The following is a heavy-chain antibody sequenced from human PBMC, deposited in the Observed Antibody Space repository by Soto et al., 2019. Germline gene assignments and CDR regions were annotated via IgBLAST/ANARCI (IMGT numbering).Heavy chain of an antibody. V-gene: IGHV1-69*01. D-gene: IGHD2-2*02. Sequence: QVQLVQSGAAVSKPGSSVKVSCKASGGTFGIYAVGWVRQAPGQGLEWMGGIIPAFGTTKNSQKFQDRVDMTADESPKTVYMELRGLIFDDTAVYYCARVPRQMLYGPTRNGMDVWGQGTTLIVSS. CDR2: IIPAFGTT. CDR1: GGTFGIYA. CDR3: ARVPRQMLYGPTRNGMDV. J-gene: IGHJ6*02.